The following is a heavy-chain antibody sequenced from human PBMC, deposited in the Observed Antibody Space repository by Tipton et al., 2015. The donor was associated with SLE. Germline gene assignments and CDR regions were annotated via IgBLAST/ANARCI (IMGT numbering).Heavy chain of an antibody. CDR3: AREEMVMPTPRFFYYKMDV. D-gene: IGHD2-21*01. V-gene: IGHV4-61*02. J-gene: IGHJ6*03. CDR1: GGSINSPRYF. Sequence: LRLSCTLSGGSINSPRYFLNWIRQAAGKGLEWIGRMDYSGSSKSNPSLKSRVTISVSTSKNQFSLELSSVTAADTAVYFCAREEMVMPTPRFFYYKMDVWGKGTTVTVSS. CDR2: MDYSGSS.